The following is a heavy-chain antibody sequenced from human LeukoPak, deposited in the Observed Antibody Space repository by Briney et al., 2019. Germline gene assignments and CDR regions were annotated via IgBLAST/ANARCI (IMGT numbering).Heavy chain of an antibody. V-gene: IGHV1-69*13. CDR2: IIHIFGTA. CDR1: GGTFSSYA. Sequence: GASVKVSCKASGGTFSSYAISWVRQAPGQGLEWMGRIIHIFGTANYAQKFQGRVTITADESTSTAYMELSSLRSEDTAVYYCARCPVTMVRGVIIVDAFDIWGQGTMVTVSS. CDR3: ARCPVTMVRGVIIVDAFDI. D-gene: IGHD3-10*01. J-gene: IGHJ3*02.